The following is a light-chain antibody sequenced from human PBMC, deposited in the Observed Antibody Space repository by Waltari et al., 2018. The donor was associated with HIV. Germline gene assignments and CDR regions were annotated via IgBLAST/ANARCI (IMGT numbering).Light chain of an antibody. V-gene: IGKV1-9*01. CDR3: QQLNSYPRT. CDR2: AAS. J-gene: IGKJ1*01. CDR1: QAIGTS. Sequence: DVQLTQSPSFLSASVGDIVTITCRASQAIGTSLAWYQQKPRKAPNLLISAASTLQSGIPSRFSGDGSGTEFTLTISSLQAEDFATYYCQQLNSYPRTFGQGTKVDFK.